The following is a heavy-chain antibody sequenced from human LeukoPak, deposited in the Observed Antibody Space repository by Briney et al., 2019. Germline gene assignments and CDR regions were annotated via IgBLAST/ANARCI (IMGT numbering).Heavy chain of an antibody. Sequence: GGSLTLSCAASGFTFSDYSMNWVRQAPGKGLEWVSYIDGSGDTIYYADSVKGRFTISRDNAKNSLDLQMNSLRAEDTAVYYCSRRFDCWGQGTLVTVSS. V-gene: IGHV3-48*01. CDR1: GFTFSDYS. J-gene: IGHJ4*02. CDR3: SRRFDC. CDR2: IDGSGDTI.